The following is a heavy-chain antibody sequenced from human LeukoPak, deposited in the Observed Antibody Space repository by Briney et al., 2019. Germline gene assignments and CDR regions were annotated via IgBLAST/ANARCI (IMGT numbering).Heavy chain of an antibody. CDR3: AKDPTYYDGWGEPGPPDY. Sequence: GGALRLSCAASGFTFSSYGMHWVRQAPGRGLEWVAFIRYDGSHSYYADSVRRRFTISRDNSKNTLYLQMNSLTAEDTTVYYCAKDPTYYDGWGEPGPPDYWGQGTLVTVSS. D-gene: IGHD3-16*01. J-gene: IGHJ4*02. CDR2: IRYDGSHS. V-gene: IGHV3-30*02. CDR1: GFTFSSYG.